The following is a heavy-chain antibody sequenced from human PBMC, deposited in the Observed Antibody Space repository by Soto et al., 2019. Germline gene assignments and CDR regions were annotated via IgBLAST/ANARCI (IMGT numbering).Heavy chain of an antibody. CDR1: GFTFSSYS. D-gene: IGHD3-10*01. CDR3: ARANYYGSPGDFDY. V-gene: IGHV3-48*01. J-gene: IGHJ4*02. CDR2: ISSSSSTI. Sequence: EVQLVESGGGLVQPGGSLSLSCAASGFTFSSYSMNWVRQAPGKGLEWVSYISSSSSTIYYADSVKGLFTISRDNAKNSLYLQMNSLRAEDTAVYYCARANYYGSPGDFDYWGQGTLVTVSS.